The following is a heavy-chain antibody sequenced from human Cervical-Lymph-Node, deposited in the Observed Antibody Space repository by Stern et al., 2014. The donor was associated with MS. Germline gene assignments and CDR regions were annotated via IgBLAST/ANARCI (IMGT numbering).Heavy chain of an antibody. D-gene: IGHD4-17*01. CDR2: SIPILTTP. Sequence: DQLVESGAEVKKPGSSVKVSCKASGGTFSGQAINWVRQAPGQGLEWMVWSIPILTTPNYAQRFQDRITITADASTRTVYMDLSSDDTAVYYCATPATVTLGIMDVWGQGTKVTVSS. CDR3: ATPATVTLGIMDV. V-gene: IGHV1-69*11. J-gene: IGHJ6*02. CDR1: GGTFSGQA.